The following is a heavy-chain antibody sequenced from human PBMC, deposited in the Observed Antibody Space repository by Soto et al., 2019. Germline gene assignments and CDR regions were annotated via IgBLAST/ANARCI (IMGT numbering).Heavy chain of an antibody. V-gene: IGHV5-51*01. J-gene: IGHJ5*02. Sequence: GESLKISCKGSGYSFTSYWIGWVRQVPGKGLEWMGIIYPGDSDTRYSPSFQGQVTISADKSISTAYLQWSSLKASDTAMYYCARCTLSYYDILTGYYTPGWFDPWGQGTLVTVSS. D-gene: IGHD3-9*01. CDR2: IYPGDSDT. CDR1: GYSFTSYW. CDR3: ARCTLSYYDILTGYYTPGWFDP.